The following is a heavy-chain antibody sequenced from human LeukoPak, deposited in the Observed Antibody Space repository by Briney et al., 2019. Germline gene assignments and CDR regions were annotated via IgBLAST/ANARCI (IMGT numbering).Heavy chain of an antibody. V-gene: IGHV3-9*01. CDR3: ARSRVDYGEDPGQIDY. D-gene: IGHD4-17*01. J-gene: IGHJ4*02. Sequence: PGGSLRLSCAASGFTFDDYAMHWVRQAPGKGLEWVSGITWNSDNIEYADSVKGRFTISRDNAKNSLYLQMNSLRAEDTAVYYCARSRVDYGEDPGQIDYWGQGTLVTVSS. CDR2: ITWNSDNI. CDR1: GFTFDDYA.